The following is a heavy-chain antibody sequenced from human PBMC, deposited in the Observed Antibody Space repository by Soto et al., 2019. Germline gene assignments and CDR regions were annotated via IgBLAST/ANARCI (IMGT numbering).Heavy chain of an antibody. J-gene: IGHJ4*02. Sequence: SETLSLTCAVYGGSFSGYYWGWIRQPPGKGLEWIGSIYHSGSTYYNPSLKSRVTISVDTSKNQFSLKLSSVTAADTAVYYCAKTYYYDSSRYYPRDYCGQGSLVTVAP. D-gene: IGHD3-22*01. CDR2: IYHSGST. CDR3: AKTYYYDSSRYYPRDY. V-gene: IGHV4-34*01. CDR1: GGSFSGYY.